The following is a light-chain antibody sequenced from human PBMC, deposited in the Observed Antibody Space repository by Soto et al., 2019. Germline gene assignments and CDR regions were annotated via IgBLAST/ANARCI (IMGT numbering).Light chain of an antibody. J-gene: IGLJ2*01. CDR3: SSYTGSGTLI. V-gene: IGLV2-14*01. Sequence: QSALTQPASVSGSPGQSITISCTGTSGDIGGYNYVSWYQQHPGKAPKLLISEVTNRPSGVSNRFSGSKSGNTASLTISGLQAEDEAGYFCSSYTGSGTLIFGGGTKLTVL. CDR2: EVT. CDR1: SGDIGGYNY.